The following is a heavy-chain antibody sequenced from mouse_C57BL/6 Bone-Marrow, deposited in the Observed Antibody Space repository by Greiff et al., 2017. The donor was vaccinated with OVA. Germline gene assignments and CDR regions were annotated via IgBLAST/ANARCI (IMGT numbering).Heavy chain of an antibody. V-gene: IGHV1-4*01. D-gene: IGHD3-2*01. CDR2: INPSSGYT. CDR1: GYTFTSYT. J-gene: IGHJ2*01. CDR3: ARWQTAGNY. Sequence: QVQLQQSGAELARPGASVKMSCKASGYTFTSYTIHWVKQRPGQGLEWIGYINPSSGYTKYNQKFKDKATLTADKSSSTAYMQLSSLTTEDSAIYYCARWQTAGNYWGQGTTLTVSS.